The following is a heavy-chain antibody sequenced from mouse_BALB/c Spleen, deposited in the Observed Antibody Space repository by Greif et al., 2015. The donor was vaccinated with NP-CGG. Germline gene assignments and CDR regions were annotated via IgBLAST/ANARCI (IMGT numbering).Heavy chain of an antibody. CDR1: GYTFTDYN. CDR3: ARGLLRSYYFDY. V-gene: IGHV1S29*02. Sequence: EVKLQESGPELVKPGASVKISCKASGYTFTDYNMPWVKQSHGKSLEWIGYIYPYTGGTGYNQKFKSKATLTVDNSSSAAYMELRSLISEDAAVYYCARGLLRSYYFDYWGQGTTLTVSA. J-gene: IGHJ2*01. CDR2: IYPYTGGT. D-gene: IGHD1-1*01.